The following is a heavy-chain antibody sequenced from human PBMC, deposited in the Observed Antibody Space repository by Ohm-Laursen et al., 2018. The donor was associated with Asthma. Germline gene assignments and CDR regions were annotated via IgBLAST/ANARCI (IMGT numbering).Heavy chain of an antibody. D-gene: IGHD1-7*01. J-gene: IGHJ5*02. V-gene: IGHV3-21*01. CDR1: GFTFNSYN. CDR2: ISSSSSYI. Sequence: SLRLSCAASGFTFNSYNMSWVRQAPGKGLEWVSSISSSSSYIYYADSVKGRFTISRDNAKNSLYLQMNSLRAEDTAIYYCARDRSWNYENNWFDPWGQGTVVTVSS. CDR3: ARDRSWNYENNWFDP.